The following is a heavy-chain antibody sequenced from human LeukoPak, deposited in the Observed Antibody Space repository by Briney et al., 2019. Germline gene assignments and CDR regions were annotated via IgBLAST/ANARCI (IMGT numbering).Heavy chain of an antibody. CDR1: AYSITSGFY. D-gene: IGHD3-22*01. V-gene: IGHV4-38-2*02. Sequence: PSETLSLTCTISAYSITSGFYWGWIRQPPGKGLEWIGSISHSGSTYYNPSLKSRVTISVDTSKNQFSLNLSSVTAADTAIYYCARDRDYDSSGYYYVTFDYWGQGTLVTVSS. CDR3: ARDRDYDSSGYYYVTFDY. CDR2: ISHSGST. J-gene: IGHJ4*02.